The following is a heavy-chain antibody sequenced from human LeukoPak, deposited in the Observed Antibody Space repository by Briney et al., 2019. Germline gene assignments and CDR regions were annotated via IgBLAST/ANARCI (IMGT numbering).Heavy chain of an antibody. V-gene: IGHV4-59*01. J-gene: IGHJ4*02. CDR1: GGSISSYY. D-gene: IGHD2-15*01. Sequence: SETLSLTCTVSGGSISSYYWSWIRQPPGKGLEWIGHIHNSGRNKSNPFLKSRITISVDTSKNQFSLKLSSVTAADTAVYYGARPKGVCSGVNCPPGYGGQGTRVTVPA. CDR3: ARPKGVCSGVNCPPGY. CDR2: IHNSGRN.